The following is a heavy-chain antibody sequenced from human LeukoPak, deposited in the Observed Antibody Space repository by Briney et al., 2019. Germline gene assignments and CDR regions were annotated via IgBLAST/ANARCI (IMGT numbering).Heavy chain of an antibody. CDR2: ISSSSSYS. J-gene: IGHJ4*02. V-gene: IGHV3-11*03. CDR3: AAGTAADF. CDR1: GIPFSDYY. Sequence: GGSLRLSCIVSGIPFSDYYMNWIRQAPGKGLEWISYISSSSSYSDYADSVKGRFTISRDNAKSALYLQLNSLRLEDTAVYYCAAGTAADFWGQGTLVTLSS. D-gene: IGHD6-13*01.